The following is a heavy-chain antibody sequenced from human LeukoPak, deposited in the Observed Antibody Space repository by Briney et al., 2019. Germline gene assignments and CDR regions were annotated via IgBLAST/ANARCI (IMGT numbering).Heavy chain of an antibody. CDR2: IYYSGST. V-gene: IGHV4-59*01. CDR1: GGSISSYY. Sequence: SETLSLTCTVSGGSISSYYWSWIRQPPGKGLEWIGYIYYSGSTNYNPSLESRVTISVDTSKNQFSLKLSSVTAADTAVYYCARVRSDSSGYYGPNDAFDIWGQGTMVTVSS. D-gene: IGHD3-22*01. J-gene: IGHJ3*02. CDR3: ARVRSDSSGYYGPNDAFDI.